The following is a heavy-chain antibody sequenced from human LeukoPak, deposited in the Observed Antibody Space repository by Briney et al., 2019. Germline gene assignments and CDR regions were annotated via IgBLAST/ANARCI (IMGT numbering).Heavy chain of an antibody. CDR1: GFTFNPYW. CDR2: IKADGSEA. V-gene: IGHV3-7*05. Sequence: GVSLRLSCAASGFTFNPYWMSWVRQAPGKGLEWEANIKADGSEAHYVDSVKGRFSISRDNAKNSLYLQMNSLRDDDTAVYYCARGGGRSGAFGYLGQGTLVAVSS. D-gene: IGHD3-3*01. J-gene: IGHJ4*02. CDR3: ARGGGRSGAFGY.